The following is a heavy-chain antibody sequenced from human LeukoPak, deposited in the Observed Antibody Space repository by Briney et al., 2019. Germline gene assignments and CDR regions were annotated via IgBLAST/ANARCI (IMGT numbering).Heavy chain of an antibody. Sequence: GGSLRLSCAASEFIVSINYMTWVRQAPGKGLEWVSLIYSRGDTKYADSVKGRFTISRDNAKNSLYLQMNSLRAEDTAVYYCARDRAAGAYPWYFDYWGQGTLVTVSS. J-gene: IGHJ4*02. V-gene: IGHV3-66*01. D-gene: IGHD3-16*01. CDR2: IYSRGDT. CDR3: ARDRAAGAYPWYFDY. CDR1: EFIVSINY.